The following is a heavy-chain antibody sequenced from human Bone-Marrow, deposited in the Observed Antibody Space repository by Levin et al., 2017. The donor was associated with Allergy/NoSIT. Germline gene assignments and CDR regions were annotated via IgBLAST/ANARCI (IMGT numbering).Heavy chain of an antibody. D-gene: IGHD6-6*01. CDR3: AHTLAARPGEKNYFDY. J-gene: IGHJ4*02. CDR1: GFSLSTSGVG. Sequence: VSGPTLVKPTQTLTLTCTFSGFSLSTSGVGVGWIRQPPGKALEWLALIYWNDDKRYSPSLKSRLTITKDTSKNQVVLTMTNMDPVDTATYYCAHTLAARPGEKNYFDYWGQGTLVTVSS. V-gene: IGHV2-5*01. CDR2: IYWNDDK.